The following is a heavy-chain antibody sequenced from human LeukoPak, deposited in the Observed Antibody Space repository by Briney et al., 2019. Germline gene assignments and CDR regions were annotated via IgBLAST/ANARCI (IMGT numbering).Heavy chain of an antibody. D-gene: IGHD5-18*01. CDR2: ISSSSSYI. J-gene: IGHJ5*02. V-gene: IGHV3-21*01. CDR3: ARDLDTHLLGTFDP. Sequence: GGSLRLSCAASGFTFNSAWMSWVRQAPGKGLEWVSSISSSSSYIYYADSVKGRFTISRDNAKNSLYLQMNSLRAEDTAVYYCARDLDTHLLGTFDPWGQGTLVTVSS. CDR1: GFTFNSAW.